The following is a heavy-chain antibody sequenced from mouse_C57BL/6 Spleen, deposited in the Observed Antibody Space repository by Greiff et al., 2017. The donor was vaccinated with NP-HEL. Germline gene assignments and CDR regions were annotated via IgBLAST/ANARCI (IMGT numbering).Heavy chain of an antibody. Sequence: EVQRVESGGGLVKPGGSLKLSCAASGFTFSDYGMHWVRQAPEKGLEWVAYISSGSSTIYYADTVKGRFPISRDNAKNTLFLQITSLRSEYTARSYCATYGNYGYFDYGGQGTPPPLSS. CDR3: ATYGNYGYFDY. D-gene: IGHD2-1*01. CDR1: GFTFSDYG. J-gene: IGHJ2*01. CDR2: ISSGSSTI. V-gene: IGHV5-17*01.